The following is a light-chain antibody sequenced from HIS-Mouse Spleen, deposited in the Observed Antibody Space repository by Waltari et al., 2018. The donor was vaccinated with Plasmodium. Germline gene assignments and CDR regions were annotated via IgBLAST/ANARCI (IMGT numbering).Light chain of an antibody. CDR3: QQSYSTPQLT. Sequence: DIQMTQSPSSLSASVGDRVTITCRASQSICSYLNWYQQKPGKSPKLLIYAASSLQSGVPSRFSGSGSETDFTLTISSLQPEDFATYYCQQSYSTPQLTFGGGTKVEIK. CDR1: QSICSY. V-gene: IGKV1-39*01. CDR2: AAS. J-gene: IGKJ4*01.